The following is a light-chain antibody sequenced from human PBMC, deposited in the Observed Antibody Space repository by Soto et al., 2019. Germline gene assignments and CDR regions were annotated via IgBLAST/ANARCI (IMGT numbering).Light chain of an antibody. Sequence: QSPRPQPASVSGSPGQTITISCTGSSDDSGTYEYISWHQHHPGKAPKLIIFGVYDRPSGISDRFSGSKSGNTASLTIFGLQVEDEAVYYCSSYTSGSTLPWVFGTGTKVTVL. V-gene: IGLV2-14*01. CDR1: SDDSGTYEY. CDR3: SSYTSGSTLPWV. CDR2: GVY. J-gene: IGLJ1*01.